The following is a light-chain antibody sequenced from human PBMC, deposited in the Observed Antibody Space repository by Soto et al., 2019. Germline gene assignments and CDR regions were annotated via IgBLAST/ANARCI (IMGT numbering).Light chain of an antibody. V-gene: IGLV2-14*01. CDR3: SSYTSSNTVV. Sequence: QSALTQPASVSGSPGQSITISCTGTSSDVGGYNYVSWYQQHPGKAPKLMIYDVSYRPSWVSNRFSGSKSGNTASLTISGLQAEDEADYYCSSYTSSNTVVFGGGTKLTVL. J-gene: IGLJ2*01. CDR1: SSDVGGYNY. CDR2: DVS.